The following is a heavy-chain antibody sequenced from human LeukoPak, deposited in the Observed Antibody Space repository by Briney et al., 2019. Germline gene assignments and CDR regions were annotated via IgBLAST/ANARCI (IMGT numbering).Heavy chain of an antibody. CDR1: GFTFGNYA. J-gene: IGHJ4*02. V-gene: IGHV3-49*04. CDR2: IXXTXSGXXT. Sequence: PGRSLRLSCTASGFTFGNYAXXXVRQAPGKGXXXXAFIXXTXSGXXTEYAASVKXXXTXSRDDSKRIAYLQMNSLKTDDTAVYYCXRGLRPAPLDYWGQGTLVTVSS. CDR3: XRGLRPAPLDY. D-gene: IGHD2-2*01.